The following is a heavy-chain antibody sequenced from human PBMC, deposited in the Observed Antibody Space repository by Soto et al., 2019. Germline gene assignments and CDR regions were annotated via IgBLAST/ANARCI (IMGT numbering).Heavy chain of an antibody. Sequence: GGSLRLSCAASGFTFEDYALHWVLQAPGKGLEWVSGTSWNSDNIVYADSVKGRFTIARDNAKNSLYLQMNSLRAEDTAIYYCAKDESNSNPLYYFDFWGSGT. CDR3: AKDESNSNPLYYFDF. CDR1: GFTFEDYA. J-gene: IGHJ4*02. V-gene: IGHV3-9*01. CDR2: TSWNSDNI. D-gene: IGHD3-22*01.